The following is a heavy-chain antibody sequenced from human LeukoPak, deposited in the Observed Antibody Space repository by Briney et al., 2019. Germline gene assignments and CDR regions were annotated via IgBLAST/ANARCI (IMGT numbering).Heavy chain of an antibody. J-gene: IGHJ6*03. CDR3: ARDKVAAAGLQADDYYYYYMDV. Sequence: ASVKVSCKASGYTFTGYYMHWVRQAPGQGLEWMGWINPNSGATKYAQKFQGRVTVTRDTSIRTAYMELGSLRSDDTAIYYCARDKVAAAGLQADDYYYYYMDVWGKGTTVTVSS. D-gene: IGHD6-13*01. CDR2: INPNSGAT. V-gene: IGHV1-2*02. CDR1: GYTFTGYY.